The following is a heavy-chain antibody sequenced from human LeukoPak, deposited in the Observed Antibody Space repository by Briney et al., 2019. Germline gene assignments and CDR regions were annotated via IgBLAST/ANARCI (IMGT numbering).Heavy chain of an antibody. CDR1: GYTFTGYY. V-gene: IGHV1-2*02. CDR2: INPNSGGT. D-gene: IGHD2-2*01. Sequence: ASVKVSCKASGYTFTGYYMHWVRQAPGQGLELMGWINPNSGGTNYAQKFQGRVTMTRDTSISTAYMELSRLRSDDTAVYYCARSPAGVVVPAAADYWGQGTLVTVSS. J-gene: IGHJ4*02. CDR3: ARSPAGVVVPAAADY.